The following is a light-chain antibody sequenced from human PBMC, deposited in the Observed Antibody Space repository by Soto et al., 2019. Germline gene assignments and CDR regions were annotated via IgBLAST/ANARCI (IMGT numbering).Light chain of an antibody. V-gene: IGKV3-20*01. CDR2: GAS. CDR1: QSVSSN. Sequence: EVVRPQSPATLSVPPGASADLSWRASQSVSSNLAWYQQQPCQAHRLLIYGASTRATGIPARFSGSGSGTDFTPTISRLEPEDFAVYYCQQYGSSPTWTFGHGTKVDIK. CDR3: QQYGSSPTWT. J-gene: IGKJ1*01.